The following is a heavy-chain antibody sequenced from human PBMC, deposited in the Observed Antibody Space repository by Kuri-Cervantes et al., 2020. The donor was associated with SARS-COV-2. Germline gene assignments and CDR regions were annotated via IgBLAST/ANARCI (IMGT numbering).Heavy chain of an antibody. V-gene: IGHV1-3*01. CDR1: GYTFTSYA. CDR3: ATFEVRGVIIYPFDY. Sequence: ASVKVSCKASGYTFTSYAMHWVRQAPGQRLEWMGWINAGNGNTKYSQKFQGRVTITRDTSASTAYMELSSLRSEDTAVYYCATFEVRGVIIYPFDYWCQGTLVTVSS. D-gene: IGHD3-10*01. J-gene: IGHJ4*02. CDR2: INAGNGNT.